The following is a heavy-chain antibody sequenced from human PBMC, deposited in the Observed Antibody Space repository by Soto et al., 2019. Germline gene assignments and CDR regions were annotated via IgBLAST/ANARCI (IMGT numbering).Heavy chain of an antibody. D-gene: IGHD1-26*01. Sequence: ASVKVSCKASGYTFTSFCISWVLQAPGQGLERMGWVSAYSGDTNYAQKLQGRLTLTTDTSTSTAYMELRSLRSDDTAVYYCARDRGYSGKSDAFDIWGQGTRVTVSS. J-gene: IGHJ3*02. CDR3: ARDRGYSGKSDAFDI. CDR1: GYTFTSFC. CDR2: VSAYSGDT. V-gene: IGHV1-18*04.